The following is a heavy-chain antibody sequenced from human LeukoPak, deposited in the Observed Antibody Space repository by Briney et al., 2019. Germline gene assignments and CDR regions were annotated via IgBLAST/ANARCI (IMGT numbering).Heavy chain of an antibody. CDR2: IWYDGSNK. Sequence: SGGSPRLSCPASGFTFSSYGMHWVRQAPGKGLEWVAVIWYDGSNKYYADSVKGRFTISRDNSKNTLYLQMNSLRAEDTAVYYCAKAYYYYYMDVWGKGTTVTVSS. V-gene: IGHV3-33*06. J-gene: IGHJ6*03. CDR3: AKAYYYYYMDV. CDR1: GFTFSSYG.